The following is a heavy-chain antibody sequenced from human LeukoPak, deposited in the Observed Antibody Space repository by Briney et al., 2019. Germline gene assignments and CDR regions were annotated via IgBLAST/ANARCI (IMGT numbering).Heavy chain of an antibody. Sequence: SETLSLTCTVSGGSISSYYSSWIRQPPGKGLEWIGYIYYSGSTNYNPSLKSRVTISVDTSKNQFSLKLSSVTAADTAVYYCARHVPLPWAAGTLDAFDIWGQGTMVTVSS. CDR1: GGSISSYY. V-gene: IGHV4-59*08. J-gene: IGHJ3*02. CDR2: IYYSGST. D-gene: IGHD6-13*01. CDR3: ARHVPLPWAAGTLDAFDI.